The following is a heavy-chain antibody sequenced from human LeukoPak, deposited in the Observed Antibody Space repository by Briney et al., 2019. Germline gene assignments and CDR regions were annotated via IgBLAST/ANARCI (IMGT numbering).Heavy chain of an antibody. J-gene: IGHJ4*02. Sequence: GESLKISCKASGYSFTTYWIAWVRQMPGKGLEWMGRIDPSDSYTNYSPSFQGHVTISADKSISTAYLQWSSLKASDTAMYYCARDGYRYGYLVFWGQGTLVTVSS. CDR2: IDPSDSYT. V-gene: IGHV5-10-1*01. D-gene: IGHD5-18*01. CDR3: ARDGYRYGYLVF. CDR1: GYSFTTYW.